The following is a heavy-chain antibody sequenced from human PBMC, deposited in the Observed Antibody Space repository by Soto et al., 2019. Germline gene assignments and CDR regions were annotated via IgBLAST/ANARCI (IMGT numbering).Heavy chain of an antibody. J-gene: IGHJ5*02. V-gene: IGHV4-59*01. D-gene: IGHD3-10*01. CDR3: ASTEGSDGSGSYYNDDWFDP. CDR1: GGSISSYY. CDR2: IYYSGST. Sequence: QVQLQESGPGLVKPSETLSLTCTVSGGSISSYYWSWIRQPPGKGLEWIGYIYYSGSTNYNPSLKSRVTISVDTSKNQFSLKLSSVTAADTAVYYCASTEGSDGSGSYYNDDWFDPWGQGTLVTVSS.